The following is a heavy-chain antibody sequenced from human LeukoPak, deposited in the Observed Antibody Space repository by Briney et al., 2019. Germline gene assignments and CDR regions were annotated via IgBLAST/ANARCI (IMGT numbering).Heavy chain of an antibody. CDR1: GYNFITYG. D-gene: IGHD6-13*01. CDR2: INPYHGKT. J-gene: IGHJ4*02. Sequence: ASVEVSCKASGYNFITYGFSWVRQAPGQGLEWMGWINPYHGKTKYAQKLQGRVTMATDTSTNTAHMELRSLTSDDTAVYFCARDRIAAAVLDFWGQGTLVTVSS. CDR3: ARDRIAAAVLDF. V-gene: IGHV1-18*01.